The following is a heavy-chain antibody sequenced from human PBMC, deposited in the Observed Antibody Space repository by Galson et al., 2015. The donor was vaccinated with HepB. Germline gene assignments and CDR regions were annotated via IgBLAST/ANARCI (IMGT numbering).Heavy chain of an antibody. D-gene: IGHD3-22*01. CDR2: TYYRFKWYY. J-gene: IGHJ5*02. CDR1: GDSVSSNSAA. Sequence: AISGDSVSSNSAAWNWIRQSPSRGLEWLGRTYYRFKWYYDYAVSVKSRITINPDISKNQFSLQLNSVTPEDTAVYSCARNVYYDTSGYYYKPGWIDPWGQATLVTVSA. V-gene: IGHV6-1*01. CDR3: ARNVYYDTSGYYYKPGWIDP.